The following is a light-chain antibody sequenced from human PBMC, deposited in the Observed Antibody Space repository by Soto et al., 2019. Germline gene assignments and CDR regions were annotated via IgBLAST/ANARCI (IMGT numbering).Light chain of an antibody. V-gene: IGKV3-15*01. CDR3: QQYNDWPWT. J-gene: IGKJ1*01. Sequence: EIVMTQSPATLSVFPGERATLSCKASQSVGRNLAWYQHKPGQTPRLLIYGASSRATGVPARFSGSGSETEFTLTISSLQSEDFAVYYCQQYNDWPWTFGQGTKVDIK. CDR2: GAS. CDR1: QSVGRN.